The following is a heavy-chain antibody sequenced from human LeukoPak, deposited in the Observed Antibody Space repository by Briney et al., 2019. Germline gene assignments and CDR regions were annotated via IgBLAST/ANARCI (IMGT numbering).Heavy chain of an antibody. CDR3: AKDGIRGYSYGFAYFDY. Sequence: GGSLRLSCAASGFTFSSYAMSWLRQAPGKGLEWVSTISGSGGSTYYADSVKGRFTISRDNSKNTLYLQMNSLRAEDTAVYYCAKDGIRGYSYGFAYFDYRGQGTLVTVSS. D-gene: IGHD5-18*01. CDR1: GFTFSSYA. V-gene: IGHV3-23*01. J-gene: IGHJ4*02. CDR2: ISGSGGST.